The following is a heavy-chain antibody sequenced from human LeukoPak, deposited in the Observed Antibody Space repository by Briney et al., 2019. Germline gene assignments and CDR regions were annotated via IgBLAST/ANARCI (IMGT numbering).Heavy chain of an antibody. CDR1: GYSFISYG. Sequence: ASVKVSCKTSGYSFISYGISWVRQAPGQGLEWMGWISTYNGNTNYAQKFQGRVTMTTETSTSTAYLELRSLRSDDTAVYYCARLGSSDIWGQGTMVTVSS. V-gene: IGHV1-18*01. D-gene: IGHD3-16*01. CDR3: ARLGSSDI. CDR2: ISTYNGNT. J-gene: IGHJ3*02.